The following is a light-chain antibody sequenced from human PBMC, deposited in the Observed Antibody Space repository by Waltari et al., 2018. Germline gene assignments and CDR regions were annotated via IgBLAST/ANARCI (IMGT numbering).Light chain of an antibody. CDR3: QQFDTFPLT. CDR1: QAISSW. J-gene: IGKJ5*01. V-gene: IGKV1-12*01. CDR2: AAS. Sequence: DIQMTQSPSSVSASVGARVTTTCRASQAISSWLAWYQQQPGKAPKLLIYAASSLQSGVPSRFSGSGFGTDFTLTISSLQPEDFATYFCQQFDTFPLTFGQGTRLEIK.